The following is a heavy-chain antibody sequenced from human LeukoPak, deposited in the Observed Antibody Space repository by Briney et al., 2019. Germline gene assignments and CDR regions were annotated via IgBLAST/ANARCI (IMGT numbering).Heavy chain of an antibody. J-gene: IGHJ4*02. D-gene: IGHD3-10*01. Sequence: PGGSLRLSCAASGFTVSSNYMSWVRQAPGKGLEWASVIYSGGSTYYADSVKGRFTISRDNSKNTLYLQMNSLRAEDTAVYYCAPANYGSGSSIRSNFDYWGQGTLVTVSS. V-gene: IGHV3-53*01. CDR3: APANYGSGSSIRSNFDY. CDR1: GFTVSSNY. CDR2: IYSGGST.